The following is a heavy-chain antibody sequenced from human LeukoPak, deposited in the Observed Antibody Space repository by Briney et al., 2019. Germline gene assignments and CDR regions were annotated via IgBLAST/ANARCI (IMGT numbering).Heavy chain of an antibody. J-gene: IGHJ4*02. CDR3: AKDATVGGERRYFDY. CDR1: GFTFDDYA. D-gene: IGHD4-11*01. CDR2: ISWNSGSI. V-gene: IGHV3-9*01. Sequence: GGSLRLSCAASGFTFDDYAMHWVRQAPGEGLEWVSGISWNSGSIGYADSVKGRFTISRDNAKNSLYLQMNSLRAEDTALYYCAKDATVGGERRYFDYWGQGTLVTVSS.